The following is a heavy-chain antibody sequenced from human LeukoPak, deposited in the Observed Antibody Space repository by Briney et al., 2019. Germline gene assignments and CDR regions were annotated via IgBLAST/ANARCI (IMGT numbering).Heavy chain of an antibody. CDR1: GFTFEDYT. D-gene: IGHD3-22*01. Sequence: PGGSLRLSCAASGFTFEDYTMHWLRQAPGKTLEWVSLISWDGTPYYRDSVKGRFSISRDNSKNSLYLQMDTLRSEDTAFYYCVKDLSYESSGYVFDYWGQGTLVTVSS. CDR3: VKDLSYESSGYVFDY. V-gene: IGHV3-43*01. CDR2: ISWDGTP. J-gene: IGHJ4*02.